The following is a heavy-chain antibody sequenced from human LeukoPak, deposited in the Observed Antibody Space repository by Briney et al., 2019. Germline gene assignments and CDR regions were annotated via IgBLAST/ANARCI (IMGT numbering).Heavy chain of an antibody. CDR2: ISGSGGST. J-gene: IGHJ4*02. Sequence: GGSLRLSCAASGFTFSSYAMSWVRQAPGKGLEWVSAISGSGGSTYYADSVKGRFTISRDNSKNTLYLQMNSLRAEDTAVYYCAKSGYCSSISCRPFDYWGQGTLVTVSS. CDR1: GFTFSSYA. V-gene: IGHV3-23*01. CDR3: AKSGYCSSISCRPFDY. D-gene: IGHD2-2*03.